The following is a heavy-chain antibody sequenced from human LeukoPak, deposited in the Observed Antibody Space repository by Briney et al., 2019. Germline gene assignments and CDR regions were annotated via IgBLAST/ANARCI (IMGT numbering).Heavy chain of an antibody. D-gene: IGHD2-8*01. Sequence: GGSLRLSCAASGFTFNSYAMSWVRQAPGKGLEWVSGISGSGGNTYYADSVRGRFTISRDDAKNTLYLQMNGLRAEDTAVYYCARALGPFVPDAFDIWGQGTMVSVSS. CDR3: ARALGPFVPDAFDI. CDR1: GFTFNSYA. V-gene: IGHV3-23*01. J-gene: IGHJ3*02. CDR2: ISGSGGNT.